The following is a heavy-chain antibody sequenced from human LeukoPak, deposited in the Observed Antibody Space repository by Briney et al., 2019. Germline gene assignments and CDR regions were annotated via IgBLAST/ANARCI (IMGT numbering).Heavy chain of an antibody. J-gene: IGHJ4*01. CDR1: GDSISTYY. CDR3: AKGPYTNFFDS. D-gene: IGHD4-11*01. CDR2: IYISGRT. V-gene: IGHV4-4*07. Sequence: PSETLSLTCTVSGDSISTYYWSWIRQPAGKGLEWIGRIYISGRTNYNPSLESRVTLSLDTSKNQFSLKLRSVTAAGTAVYYCAKGPYTNFFDSWGHGTLVTVSS.